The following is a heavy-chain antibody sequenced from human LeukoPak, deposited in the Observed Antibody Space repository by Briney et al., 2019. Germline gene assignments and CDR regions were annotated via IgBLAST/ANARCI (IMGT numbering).Heavy chain of an antibody. CDR1: GFTFSSYD. D-gene: IGHD1-26*01. J-gene: IGHJ3*02. CDR3: ARGAGWELPYAFDI. CDR2: IGTAGDT. Sequence: GGSLRLSCAASGFTFSSYDMHWVRQATGKGLEWVSAIGTAGDTYYPGSVKGRFTISRENAKNSLYLQMNSLRAGDTAVYYCARGAGWELPYAFDIWGQGTMVTVSS. V-gene: IGHV3-13*01.